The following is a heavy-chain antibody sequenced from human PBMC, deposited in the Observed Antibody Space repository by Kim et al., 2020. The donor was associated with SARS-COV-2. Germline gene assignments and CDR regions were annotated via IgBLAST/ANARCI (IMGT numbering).Heavy chain of an antibody. Sequence: GGSLRLSCAASGFTFSSYAMSWVRQAPGKGLEWVSLIYSGDGSTYYADSVKGRLTDSRDNSKNKLYLQMNSLRAEATAVYYCANDKVLAYYEDRSGFGGGTGWGQGTLVTVSS. CDR3: ANDKVLAYYEDRSGFGGGTG. D-gene: IGHD3-22*01. CDR1: GFTFSSYA. CDR2: IYSGDGST. J-gene: IGHJ4*02. V-gene: IGHV3-23*03.